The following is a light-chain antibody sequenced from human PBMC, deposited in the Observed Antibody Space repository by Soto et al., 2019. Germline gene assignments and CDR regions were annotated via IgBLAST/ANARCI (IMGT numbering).Light chain of an antibody. Sequence: EIVMTQSPATLSASAGERVTLSCRASQNVRTNLAWYQQKPGQAPRLLIYGASSRDTGIPDRFSGSGSGTDFTLTISRLEPEDFAVYYCHHNVSSWTFGQGTKVDIK. V-gene: IGKV3D-15*01. CDR2: GAS. CDR1: QNVRTN. CDR3: HHNVSSWT. J-gene: IGKJ1*01.